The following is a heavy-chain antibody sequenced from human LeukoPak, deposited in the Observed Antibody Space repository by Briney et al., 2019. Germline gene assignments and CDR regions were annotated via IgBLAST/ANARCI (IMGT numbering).Heavy chain of an antibody. CDR2: THESEST. D-gene: IGHD5-24*01. CDR1: GDSSGSHV. CDR3: VIGRGWLPDY. Sequence: SETLSLTCTVSGDSSGSHVYNWGRQPPGKGLEWIGVTHESESTNYNPSLKGRVTISVDTSKNQFSLRLTSVTAADTAVYYCVIGRGWLPDYWGQGTLVTVSS. J-gene: IGHJ4*02. V-gene: IGHV4-59*11.